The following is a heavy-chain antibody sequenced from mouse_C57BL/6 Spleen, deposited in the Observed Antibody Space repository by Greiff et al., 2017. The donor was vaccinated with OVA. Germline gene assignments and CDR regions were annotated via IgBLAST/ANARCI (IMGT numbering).Heavy chain of an antibody. CDR1: GYTFTSYG. CDR2: IYPRSGNT. CDR3: ARKADLPDYFDY. J-gene: IGHJ2*01. V-gene: IGHV1-81*01. Sequence: QVQLQQSGAELARPGASVKLSCKASGYTFTSYGISWVKQRTGQGLEWIGEIYPRSGNTYYNEKFKGKATLTADKSSSTAYMELRSLTSEDSAVYFCARKADLPDYFDYWGQGTTLTVSS.